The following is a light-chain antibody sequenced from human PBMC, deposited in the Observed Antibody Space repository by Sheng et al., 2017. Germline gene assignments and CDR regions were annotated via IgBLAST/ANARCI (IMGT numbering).Light chain of an antibody. J-gene: IGKJ2*01. CDR3: QQFNAWPRT. CDR1: HSISTW. CDR2: QAS. V-gene: IGKV1-5*03. Sequence: DIQMTQSPSTLSAFVGDRVTITCRASHSISTWLAWYQQKPGKPPKRLIYQASSLENGVPSRFSGSGSGTEFTLTISSLQSEDFAIYYCQQFNAWPRTFGQGTKLEIK.